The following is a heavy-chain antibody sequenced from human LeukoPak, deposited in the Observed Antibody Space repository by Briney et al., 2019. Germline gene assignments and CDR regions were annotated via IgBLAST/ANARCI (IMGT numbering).Heavy chain of an antibody. CDR3: VRHQGAGEYPFDY. CDR1: GCTFTTYY. CDR2: INPSDGST. Sequence: ASVTVSCKASGCTFTTYYMHWVRQAPGQGLEWIGIINPSDGSTTYAQRFQGRVTVTRDTSTSTVYMELSSLRSEDTAVYYCVRHQGAGEYPFDYWGQGTLVTVAS. D-gene: IGHD3-16*01. J-gene: IGHJ4*02. V-gene: IGHV1-46*01.